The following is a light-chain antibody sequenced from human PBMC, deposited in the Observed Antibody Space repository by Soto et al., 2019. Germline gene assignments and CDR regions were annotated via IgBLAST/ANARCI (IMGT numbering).Light chain of an antibody. Sequence: EIVLTQSPGTLSLSPGERATLSCRASQSVSSSYLAWYQQKPGQAPRLLIYGASSRATGIPDRFSGSGSGTDFTLTISILEPEDFAVYYCQQCGSPPRTFGQGTK. J-gene: IGKJ1*01. CDR1: QSVSSSY. V-gene: IGKV3-20*01. CDR3: QQCGSPPRT. CDR2: GAS.